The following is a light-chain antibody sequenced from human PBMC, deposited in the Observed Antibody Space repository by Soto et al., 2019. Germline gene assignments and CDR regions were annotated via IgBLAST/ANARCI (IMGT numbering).Light chain of an antibody. J-gene: IGKJ1*01. CDR2: GAS. CDR1: QRFSNN. V-gene: IGKV3-15*01. Sequence: EIVMTQSPATLSVSPGERATLSCRASQRFSNNLAWYRQKPGHAPRLLIYGASTRATGIPARFSGSGSGTEFTLTISSLQSEDFAVYYCQQYNNWPRTFGQGTKVEIK. CDR3: QQYNNWPRT.